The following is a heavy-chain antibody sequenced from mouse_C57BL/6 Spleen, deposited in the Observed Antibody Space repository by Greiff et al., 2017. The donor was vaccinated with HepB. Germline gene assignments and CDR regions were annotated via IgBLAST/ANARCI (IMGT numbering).Heavy chain of an antibody. J-gene: IGHJ1*03. D-gene: IGHD4-1*01. CDR2: ISDGGSYT. V-gene: IGHV5-4*03. Sequence: EVMLVESGGGLVKPGGSLKLSCAASGFTFSSYAMSWVRQTPEKRLEWVATISDGGSYTYYPDNVKGRFTISRDNAKNNLYLQMSHLKSEDTAMYYCASFLTGKYFDVWGTGTTVTVSS. CDR3: ASFLTGKYFDV. CDR1: GFTFSSYA.